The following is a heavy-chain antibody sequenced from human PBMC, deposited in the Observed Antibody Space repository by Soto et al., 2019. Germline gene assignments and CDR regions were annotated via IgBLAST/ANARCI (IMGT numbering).Heavy chain of an antibody. CDR2: IIPIFGTA. CDR3: ARARLWFGDHRGGGFDY. V-gene: IGHV1-69*13. D-gene: IGHD3-10*01. J-gene: IGHJ4*02. CDR1: GGAFSSYA. Sequence: SVKGSCKASGGAFSSYAISWVRQAPGQGLEWMGGIIPIFGTANYAQKFQGRVTITADESTSTAYMELSSLRSEDTAVYYCARARLWFGDHRGGGFDYWGQGPMVTVYS.